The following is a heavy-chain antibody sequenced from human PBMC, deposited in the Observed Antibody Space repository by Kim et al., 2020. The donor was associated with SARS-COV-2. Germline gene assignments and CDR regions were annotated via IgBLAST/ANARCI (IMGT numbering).Heavy chain of an antibody. V-gene: IGHV3-23*01. CDR3: AKRGQIDY. CDR2: IGGRGATT. J-gene: IGHJ4*01. Sequence: GGSLRLSCAASGFTFSNSPMSWVRQAPGKGLEWVSTIGGRGATTYYPDSVKGRFTISRDNSKNTLYLQMNNLRAEDTAVYFCAKRGQIDYWGQGTLVTVSS. D-gene: IGHD5-12*01. CDR1: GFTFSNSP.